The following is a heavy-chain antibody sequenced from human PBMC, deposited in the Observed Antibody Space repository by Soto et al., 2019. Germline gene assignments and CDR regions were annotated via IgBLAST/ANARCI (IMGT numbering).Heavy chain of an antibody. J-gene: IGHJ6*02. CDR2: IYYSGST. CDR3: ARQYYDFWSGYPDYYYYYGMDV. V-gene: IGHV4-39*01. D-gene: IGHD3-3*01. Sequence: LSLTCTVSGGSISSSSYYWGWIRQPPGKGLEWIGSIYYSGSTYYNPSLKSRVTISVDTSKNQFSLKLSSVTAADTAVYYCARQYYDFWSGYPDYYYYYGMDVWGQGTTVSVSS. CDR1: GGSISSSSYY.